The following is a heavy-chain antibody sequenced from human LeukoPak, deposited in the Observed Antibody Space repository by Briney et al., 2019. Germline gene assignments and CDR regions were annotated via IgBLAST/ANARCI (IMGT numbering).Heavy chain of an antibody. J-gene: IGHJ3*02. CDR2: IYHSGST. CDR3: ARGEVTPTGAFDI. V-gene: IGHV4-38-2*02. D-gene: IGHD4-23*01. Sequence: SSETLSLTCTVSGYSISSGYYWGWIRQPPGKGLEWIGSIYHSGSTYYNPSLKSRVTISVDTSKNQFSLKLSSVTAADMAVYYCARGEVTPTGAFDIWGQGTMVTVSS. CDR1: GYSISSGYY.